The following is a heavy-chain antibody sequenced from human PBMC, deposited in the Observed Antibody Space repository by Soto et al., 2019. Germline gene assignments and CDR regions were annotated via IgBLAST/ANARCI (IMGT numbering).Heavy chain of an antibody. CDR3: ARKKPYYYRMDV. J-gene: IGHJ6*02. CDR1: GYTFTGYY. V-gene: IGHV1-2*04. Sequence: ASVKVSCKASGYTFTGYYMHWVRQAPGQGLEWMGWINPNSGGTNYAQKFQGWVTMTRDTSISTAYMELSRLRSDDTAVYYCARKKPYYYRMDVWGQGTTVTVSS. CDR2: INPNSGGT.